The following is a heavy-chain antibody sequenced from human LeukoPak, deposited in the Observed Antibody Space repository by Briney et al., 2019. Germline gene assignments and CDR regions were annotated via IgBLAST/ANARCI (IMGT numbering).Heavy chain of an antibody. CDR1: GGSISSYY. CDR3: ARGYYYDSSGYYPGYFDY. J-gene: IGHJ4*02. Sequence: PSETLSLTCTVSGGSISSYYWSWIRQPPGKGLEWIGYIYTSGSTNYNPSLKSRVTISVDTSKNQFSLKLSSVTAADTAVYYCARGYYYDSSGYYPGYFDYWGQGTLVTVSS. D-gene: IGHD3-22*01. V-gene: IGHV4-4*09. CDR2: IYTSGST.